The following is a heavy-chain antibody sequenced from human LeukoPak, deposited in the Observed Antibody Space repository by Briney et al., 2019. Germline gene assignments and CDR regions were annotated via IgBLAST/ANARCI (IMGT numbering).Heavy chain of an antibody. D-gene: IGHD5-24*01. CDR2: ISAYNGNT. CDR3: ARDTRWLQLWPFDY. CDR1: GYTFTSYG. Sequence: GASVKVSCKASGYTFTSYGISWVRQAPGQGLEWMGWISAYNGNTNYAQRLQGRVTMTTDTSTSTAYMELWSLRSDDTAVYYCARDTRWLQLWPFDYWGQGTLVTVSS. J-gene: IGHJ4*02. V-gene: IGHV1-18*01.